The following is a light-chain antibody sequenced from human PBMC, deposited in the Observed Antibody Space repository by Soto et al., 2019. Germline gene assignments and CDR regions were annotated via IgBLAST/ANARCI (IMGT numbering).Light chain of an antibody. J-gene: IGLJ1*01. V-gene: IGLV2-14*01. CDR3: SSYTTSFTLGYV. CDR1: SSDIGGYSF. CDR2: EVS. Sequence: QSALTQPASVSGSPGQSITISCTGTSSDIGGYSFVSWYQQHPGRAPELLIYEVSYRPSGVSNRFSGSKSGNTASLTISGLQAEDEADYYCSSYTTSFTLGYVFGTGTKVTVL.